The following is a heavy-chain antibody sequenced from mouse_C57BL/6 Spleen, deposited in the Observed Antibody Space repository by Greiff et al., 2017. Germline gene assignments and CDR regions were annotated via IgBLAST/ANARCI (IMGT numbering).Heavy chain of an antibody. CDR2: INPSTGGT. CDR3: AMAAQVPYAMDY. Sequence: EVQLQESGPELVKPGASVKISCKASGYSFTGYYMNWVKQSPEKSLEWIGEINPSTGGTTYNQKFKAKATLTVDKSSSTAYMQLKSLTSEDSAVYYCAMAAQVPYAMDYWGQGTSVTVSS. D-gene: IGHD3-2*02. V-gene: IGHV1-42*01. J-gene: IGHJ4*01. CDR1: GYSFTGYY.